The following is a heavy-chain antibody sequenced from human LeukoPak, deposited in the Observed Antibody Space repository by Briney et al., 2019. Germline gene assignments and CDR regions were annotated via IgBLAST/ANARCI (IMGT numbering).Heavy chain of an antibody. CDR1: GFTFSSYS. V-gene: IGHV3-21*01. J-gene: IGHJ4*02. Sequence: GGSLRLSCAASGFTFSSYSMNWVRQAPGKGLEWVSSISSSSSYIYYADSVKGRFTISRDNAKNSLYLQMNSLRAEDTAVCYCARTGSSSSSFGYWGQGTLVTVSS. CDR3: ARTGSSSSSFGY. D-gene: IGHD6-6*01. CDR2: ISSSSSYI.